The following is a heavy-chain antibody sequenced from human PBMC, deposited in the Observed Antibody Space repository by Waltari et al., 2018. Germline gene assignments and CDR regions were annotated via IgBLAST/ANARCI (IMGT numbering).Heavy chain of an antibody. Sequence: EVRLVQSGAEVKKPGESLQISCKGSGDKFSTYWIGWVRQMPRKGLEWMGIIYVGHSETRYSPSFRGQVTMSADKSITTAYLQWSSLKASDTAMYYCARREHDYDYVGGSYRRVIDTFDIWGQGTRVTVSS. CDR2: IYVGHSET. CDR1: GDKFSTYW. CDR3: ARREHDYDYVGGSYRRVIDTFDI. V-gene: IGHV5-51*03. J-gene: IGHJ3*02. D-gene: IGHD3-16*02.